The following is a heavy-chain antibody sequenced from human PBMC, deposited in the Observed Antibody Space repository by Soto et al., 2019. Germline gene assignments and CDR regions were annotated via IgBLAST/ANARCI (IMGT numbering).Heavy chain of an antibody. CDR1: GFTFSSYA. Sequence: GGSLRLSCAASGFTFSSYAMSWVRQAPGKGLEWVSAIRGSGGSTYYADSVKGRFTISRDNSKNTLYLQMNSLRAEDTAVYYCAGSYDILTGYYSWFDPWGQGTLVTVSS. D-gene: IGHD3-9*01. CDR2: IRGSGGST. V-gene: IGHV3-23*01. CDR3: AGSYDILTGYYSWFDP. J-gene: IGHJ5*02.